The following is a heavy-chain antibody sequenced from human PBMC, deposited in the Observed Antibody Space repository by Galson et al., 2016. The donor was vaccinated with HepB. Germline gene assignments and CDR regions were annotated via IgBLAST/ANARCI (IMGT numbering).Heavy chain of an antibody. CDR3: AHSPPNFYGSRSYHSCPVYLDY. D-gene: IGHD3-22*01. CDR1: GFSLSTSGVA. J-gene: IGHJ4*02. V-gene: IGHV2-5*02. Sequence: PALVKPTQTLMLTCTFSGFSLSTSGVAVGWIRQPPKKALEWLGLIYWDDDKRYSPSLKSRLTITKDTSKNQVVLTMTNMDPVGTGTYYCAHSPPNFYGSRSYHSCPVYLDYWGQGTLGTVSS. CDR2: IYWDDDK.